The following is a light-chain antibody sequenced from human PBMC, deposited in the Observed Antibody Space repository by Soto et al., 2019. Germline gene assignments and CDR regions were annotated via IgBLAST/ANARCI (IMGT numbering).Light chain of an antibody. CDR3: QQRSNWPRS. J-gene: IGKJ5*01. CDR1: QSVSSH. V-gene: IGKV3-11*01. CDR2: DAS. Sequence: DIVLTQSPATLSLSPGERATLSCRASQSVSSHLAWYQQKPGQAPRLLMYDASNRDSGIPARFSGTGSGTDFTLTISSLEPEDFAVYYCQQRSNWPRSFGQGTRLEIK.